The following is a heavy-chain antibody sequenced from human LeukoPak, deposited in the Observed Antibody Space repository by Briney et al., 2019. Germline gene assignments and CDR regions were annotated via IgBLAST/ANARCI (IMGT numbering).Heavy chain of an antibody. CDR1: GGSISSNYYY. J-gene: IGHJ4*02. Sequence: SETLSLTCTVSGGSISSNYYYWGWVRQPPGKGLEWIGNIYYSGSTNYNPSLKSRVTISVDTSKNQFSLKLSSVTAADTAVYYCARRLAGFDYWGQGTLVAVSS. CDR3: ARRLAGFDY. D-gene: IGHD3-3*02. V-gene: IGHV4-39*07. CDR2: IYYSGST.